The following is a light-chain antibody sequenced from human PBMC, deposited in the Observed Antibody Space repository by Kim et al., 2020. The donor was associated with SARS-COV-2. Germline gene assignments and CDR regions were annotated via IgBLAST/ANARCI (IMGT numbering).Light chain of an antibody. Sequence: SYELTQSPSVSVAPGKTARITCGGNNIGSKSVHWYQQKPGQAPGLVIYYDSDRPSGIPERFSGSNSGNTATLTISRVEAGDEADYYCQVWDSSSDHWVFGGGTKLTVL. CDR3: QVWDSSSDHWV. CDR1: NIGSKS. CDR2: YDS. J-gene: IGLJ3*02. V-gene: IGLV3-21*04.